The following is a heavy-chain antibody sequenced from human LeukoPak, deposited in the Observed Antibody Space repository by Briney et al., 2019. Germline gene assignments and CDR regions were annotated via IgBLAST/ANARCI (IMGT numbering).Heavy chain of an antibody. CDR1: GFTFGDYA. V-gene: IGHV3-49*03. Sequence: GGSLRLSCTASGFTFGDYAMNWFRQAPGKGLEWVGFIRSKAYGGTTEYAASVKGRFTISRDDSKSIAYLQMNSLKTEDTAVYYCTRDPLVDTESNWGQGTLVTVSS. CDR2: IRSKAYGGTT. J-gene: IGHJ4*02. D-gene: IGHD5-18*01. CDR3: TRDPLVDTESN.